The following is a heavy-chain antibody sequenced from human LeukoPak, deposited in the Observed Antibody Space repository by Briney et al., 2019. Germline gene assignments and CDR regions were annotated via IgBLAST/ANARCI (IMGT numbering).Heavy chain of an antibody. J-gene: IGHJ6*03. CDR1: GYSINSGYY. CDR3: ARVKSGDYYYYMDV. CDR2: IYHSGSP. D-gene: IGHD1-26*01. Sequence: PSETLFPTCTVSGYSINSGYYWGWLRQPPGKGLEWIGSIYHSGSPYYNPSLKSRVTISVDTSKNQFSLKLSSVTAADTAVYYCARVKSGDYYYYMDVWGKGTTVTVSS. V-gene: IGHV4-38-2*02.